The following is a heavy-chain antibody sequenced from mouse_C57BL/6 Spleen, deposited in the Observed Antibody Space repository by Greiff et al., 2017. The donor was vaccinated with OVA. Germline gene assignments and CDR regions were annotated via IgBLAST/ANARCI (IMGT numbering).Heavy chain of an antibody. V-gene: IGHV3-6*01. CDR2: ISYDGSN. CDR1: GYSITSGYY. D-gene: IGHD2-4*01. J-gene: IGHJ3*01. CDR3: ARERVIFSDYQFAY. Sequence: EVQLQQSGPGLVKPSQSLSLTCSVTGYSITSGYYWNWIRQFPGNKLEWMGYISYDGSNNYNPSLKNRISITRDTSKNQFFLKLNSVTTEDTSTYYCARERVIFSDYQFAYWGQGTLVTVSA.